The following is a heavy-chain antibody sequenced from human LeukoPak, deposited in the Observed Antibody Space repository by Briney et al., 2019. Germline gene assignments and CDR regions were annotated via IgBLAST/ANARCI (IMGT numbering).Heavy chain of an antibody. CDR3: ARDNHGIAVAGNFDY. CDR1: GYTFTGYY. J-gene: IGHJ4*02. D-gene: IGHD6-19*01. V-gene: IGHV1-2*02. CDR2: INPNSGGT. Sequence: WASVKVSCKASGYTFTGYYMHWVRQAPGQGLEWMGWINPNSGGTNYAQKFQGRVTMTRDTSISTAYMELSRLRSDDTAVYYCARDNHGIAVAGNFDYWGQGTLVTVSS.